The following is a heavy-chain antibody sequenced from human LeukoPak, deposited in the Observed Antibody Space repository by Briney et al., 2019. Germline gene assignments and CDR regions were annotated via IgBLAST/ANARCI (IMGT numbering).Heavy chain of an antibody. CDR1: GGSISSYY. V-gene: IGHV4-59*01. J-gene: IGHJ4*02. CDR2: IYYSGST. Sequence: SETLSLTCTDSGGSISSYYWSWIRQPPGKGLEWIGYIYYSGSTNYNPSLKSRVTISVDTSKNQFSLKLSSVTAADTAVYYCARAYFDYWGQGTLVTVSS. CDR3: ARAYFDY.